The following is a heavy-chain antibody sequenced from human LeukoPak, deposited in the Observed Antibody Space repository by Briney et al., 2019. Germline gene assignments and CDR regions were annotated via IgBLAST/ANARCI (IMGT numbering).Heavy chain of an antibody. D-gene: IGHD3-10*01. CDR3: TIDRTYGSGSSYGMDV. CDR1: GLTFSNAW. V-gene: IGHV3-15*01. Sequence: GSLRLSCATSGLTFSNAWMSWVRQAPGKGLEWVGRIKSKTDGGTTDYAAPVKGRFTISRDDSKNTLYLQMNSLKIEDTAVHYCTIDRTYGSGSSYGMDVWGQGTTVTVS. CDR2: IKSKTDGGTT. J-gene: IGHJ6*02.